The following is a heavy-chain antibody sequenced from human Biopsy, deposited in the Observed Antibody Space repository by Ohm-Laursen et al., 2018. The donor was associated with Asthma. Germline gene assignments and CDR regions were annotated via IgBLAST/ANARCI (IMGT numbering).Heavy chain of an antibody. CDR1: GGSIRSHD. CDR3: ARLADCSGGACYSYGWFDP. V-gene: IGHV4-59*11. Sequence: SETLSLTCTVSGGSIRSHDWTWIRLPPGKRLEYIGDVSHTGSTNYNPSLKSRVTMSLDTSKSQFSLRLTSVTPADTAVYYCARLADCSGGACYSYGWFDPWGQGTRVTISS. CDR2: VSHTGST. D-gene: IGHD2-15*01. J-gene: IGHJ5*02.